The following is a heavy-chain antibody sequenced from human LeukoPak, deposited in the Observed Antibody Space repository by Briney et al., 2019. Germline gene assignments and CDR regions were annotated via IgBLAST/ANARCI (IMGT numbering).Heavy chain of an antibody. CDR2: ISGTSTYI. Sequence: GGSLRLSCAASGFAFSSHSMNWVRQAPGKGLEWVSSISGTSTYIYFANSLKGRFSISRDNAKNSLYLQMNSLRAEDTAVYFCARATLSEIVAAEAFFDSWGQGTLVIVSS. CDR1: GFAFSSHS. J-gene: IGHJ4*02. D-gene: IGHD6-25*01. CDR3: ARATLSEIVAAEAFFDS. V-gene: IGHV3-21*06.